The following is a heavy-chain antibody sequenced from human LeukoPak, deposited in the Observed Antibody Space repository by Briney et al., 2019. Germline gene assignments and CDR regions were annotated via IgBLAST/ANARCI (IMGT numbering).Heavy chain of an antibody. CDR1: GGSFSGYY. D-gene: IGHD6-19*01. V-gene: IGHV4-34*01. CDR3: ASDIAVAGTAAFDI. Sequence: PSETLSLTCAVYGGSFSGYYWSWIRQPPGKGLEWIGEINHSGSTNYNPSLKSRVTISVDMSKNQFSLKLSSVTAADTAVYYCASDIAVAGTAAFDIWGQGTMVTVSS. CDR2: INHSGST. J-gene: IGHJ3*02.